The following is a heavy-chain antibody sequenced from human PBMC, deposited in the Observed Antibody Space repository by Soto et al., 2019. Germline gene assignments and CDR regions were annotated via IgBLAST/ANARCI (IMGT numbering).Heavy chain of an antibody. V-gene: IGHV3-33*01. D-gene: IGHD3-9*01. CDR2: IWYDASNK. Sequence: SLRLSCAASGFSFSLYGMQWVRQAPGKGLEWVAVIWYDASNKYYADSVKARFTISRDNSKNTLNLQMNSLTAEDTAVYYCARSPYTTGYHYAMDVWGQRTTVTVSS. J-gene: IGHJ6*02. CDR3: ARSPYTTGYHYAMDV. CDR1: GFSFSLYG.